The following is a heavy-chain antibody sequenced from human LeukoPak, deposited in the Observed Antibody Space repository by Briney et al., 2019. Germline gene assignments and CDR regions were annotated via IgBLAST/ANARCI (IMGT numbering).Heavy chain of an antibody. J-gene: IGHJ4*02. CDR3: ARYRGSRSFDY. V-gene: IGHV3-7*03. CDR2: IKQDGSEK. D-gene: IGHD3-10*01. Sequence: AGGSLRLSCAASGFTFSGYWMGWVRRAPGKGLEWVANIKQDGSEKYYVDSVKGRFTISRDNVKNSLYLQMNSLRAEDTAAYYCARYRGSRSFDYWGQGTLVSVSS. CDR1: GFTFSGYW.